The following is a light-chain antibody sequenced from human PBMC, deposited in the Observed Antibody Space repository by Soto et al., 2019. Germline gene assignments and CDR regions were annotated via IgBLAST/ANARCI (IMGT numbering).Light chain of an antibody. CDR2: DAA. CDR1: QNINTY. V-gene: IGKV1-39*01. J-gene: IGKJ3*01. CDR3: QQPSSATFT. Sequence: DIQMTQSPYSLSAAVGDRVTIACRASQNINTYLNWYQQKPGKAPKLLIFDAASLQSGVASRISVSGSRTDFTLAITRLRTDKFTSYICQQPSSATFTVDPGTKLDIK.